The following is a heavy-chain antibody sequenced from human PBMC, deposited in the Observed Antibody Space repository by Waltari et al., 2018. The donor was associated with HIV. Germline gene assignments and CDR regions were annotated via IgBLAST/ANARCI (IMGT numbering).Heavy chain of an antibody. Sequence: QVQLVESGGGVVQPGRSLRLSCAASGFTFSSYAMHWVRKAPGKGLEWGAVISYDGRNKDYADSVKGRFTIYRDNSKNTLYLQMNSLRTEDTAVYYCARGGYITIIAAFDYWGQGTLVTVSS. CDR1: GFTFSSYA. V-gene: IGHV3-30*01. CDR2: ISYDGRNK. CDR3: ARGGYITIIAAFDY. D-gene: IGHD3-22*01. J-gene: IGHJ4*02.